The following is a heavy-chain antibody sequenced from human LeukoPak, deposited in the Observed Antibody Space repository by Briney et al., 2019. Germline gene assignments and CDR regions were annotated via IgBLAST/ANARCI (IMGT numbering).Heavy chain of an antibody. CDR2: ISWNSGSI. CDR1: GFTFDDYA. CDR3: AKMANYYGSADPALLDAFDI. D-gene: IGHD3-10*01. V-gene: IGHV3-9*01. J-gene: IGHJ3*02. Sequence: PGRSLRLSCAASGFTFDDYAMPWVRQAPGKGLEWVSGISWNSGSIGYADSVKGRFTISRDNAKNSLYLQMNSLRAEDTALYYCAKMANYYGSADPALLDAFDIWGQGTMVTVSS.